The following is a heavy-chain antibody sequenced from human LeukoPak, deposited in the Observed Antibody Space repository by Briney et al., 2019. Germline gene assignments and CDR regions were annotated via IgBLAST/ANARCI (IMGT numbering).Heavy chain of an antibody. J-gene: IGHJ4*02. CDR2: MNPDTGNT. Sequence: ASVKVSCKGSGYTFSAYDINWVRQGAGQGLEWIGWMNPDTGNTGCAQKFQGRVTMTRDTSKSTAYMELNSLRSEDTAVYYCARLSDTPAYYYSSGYYHIRYWGQGTLLTVSS. CDR1: GYTFSAYD. D-gene: IGHD3-22*01. V-gene: IGHV1-8*01. CDR3: ARLSDTPAYYYSSGYYHIRY.